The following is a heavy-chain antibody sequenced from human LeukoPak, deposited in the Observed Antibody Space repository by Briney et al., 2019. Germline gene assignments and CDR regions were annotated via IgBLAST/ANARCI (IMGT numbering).Heavy chain of an antibody. CDR3: ARESRRIAAAGPSYYMDV. CDR2: IYYSGST. D-gene: IGHD6-13*01. J-gene: IGHJ6*03. V-gene: IGHV4-39*07. Sequence: SETLSPTCTVSGGSISSSSYYWGWIRQPPGKGLEWIGSIYYSGSTYYNPSLKSRVTISVDTSKNQFSLMLNSVTAADTAVYYCARESRRIAAAGPSYYMDVWGRGTTVTVSS. CDR1: GGSISSSSYY.